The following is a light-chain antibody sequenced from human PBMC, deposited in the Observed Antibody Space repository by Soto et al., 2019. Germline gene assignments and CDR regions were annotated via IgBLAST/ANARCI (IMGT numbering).Light chain of an antibody. CDR1: RDDIGAYDY. J-gene: IGLJ2*01. V-gene: IGLV2-14*01. Sequence: QSALTQPASVSGYPGQSITISSAGTRDDIGAYDYVSWYQQHPGNAPKLLVYEVTNRPSGVSDRFSGSKSGNTASLTISGLQAEDEADYYCNSYTNSSAVVFGGGTKVTVL. CDR3: NSYTNSSAVV. CDR2: EVT.